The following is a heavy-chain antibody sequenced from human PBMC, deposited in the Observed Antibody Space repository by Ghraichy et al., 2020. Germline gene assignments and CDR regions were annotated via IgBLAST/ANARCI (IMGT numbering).Heavy chain of an antibody. Sequence: SETLSLTCTVSGGSISSGSYYWSWIRQPAGKGLEWIGRIYTSGSTNYNPSLKSRVTMSVDTSKNQFSLKLSSVTAADTAVYFCARVRKEYQLLGRYDYYYYMDVWGKGTTVTVSS. CDR1: GGSISSGSYY. J-gene: IGHJ6*03. V-gene: IGHV4-61*02. CDR3: ARVRKEYQLLGRYDYYYYMDV. D-gene: IGHD2-2*01. CDR2: IYTSGST.